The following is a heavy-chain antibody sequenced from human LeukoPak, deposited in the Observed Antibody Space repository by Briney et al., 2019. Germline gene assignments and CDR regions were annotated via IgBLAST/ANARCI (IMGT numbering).Heavy chain of an antibody. V-gene: IGHV1-46*01. Sequence: ASVKVSCKASGYTFTGYYMHWVRQAPGQGLEWMGIINPSGGSTSYAQKFQGRVTMTRDMSTSTVYMELSSLRSEDTAVYYCARSSEELWTYFDYWGQGTLVTVSS. J-gene: IGHJ4*02. CDR1: GYTFTGYY. CDR2: INPSGGST. D-gene: IGHD5-18*01. CDR3: ARSSEELWTYFDY.